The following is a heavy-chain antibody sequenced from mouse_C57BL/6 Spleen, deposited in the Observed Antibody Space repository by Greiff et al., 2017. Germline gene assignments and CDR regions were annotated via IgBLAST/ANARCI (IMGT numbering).Heavy chain of an antibody. CDR2: IYPGSGST. V-gene: IGHV1-55*01. Sequence: VQLQQPGAELVKPGASVKMSCKASGYTFTSYWITWVKQRPGQGLEWLGDIYPGSGSTNYNEKFKSKATLTVDTSSSTAYMQLSSLTSEDSAVYYCARYPLITTVPPWLAYWGQGTLVTVSA. CDR3: ARYPLITTVPPWLAY. D-gene: IGHD1-1*01. CDR1: GYTFTSYW. J-gene: IGHJ3*01.